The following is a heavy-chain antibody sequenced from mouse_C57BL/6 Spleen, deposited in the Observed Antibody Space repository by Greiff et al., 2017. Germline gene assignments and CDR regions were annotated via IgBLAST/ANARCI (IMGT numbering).Heavy chain of an antibody. J-gene: IGHJ4*01. V-gene: IGHV1-54*01. Sequence: VQLQQSGAELVRPGTSVKVSCKASGYAFTNSLIEWVKQRPGQGLEWIGVINPGSGGTNYNEKFKGKATLTADKSSSTAYMQLSSLTSEDSAVYFWARGGWLAPRYAMDYWGQGTLVTVSA. CDR2: INPGSGGT. CDR1: GYAFTNSL. CDR3: ARGGWLAPRYAMDY. D-gene: IGHD1-1*02.